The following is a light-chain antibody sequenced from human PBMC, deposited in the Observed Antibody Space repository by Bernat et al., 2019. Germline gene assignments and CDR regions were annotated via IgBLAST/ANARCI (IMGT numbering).Light chain of an antibody. CDR2: DAS. CDR1: QSVSSY. J-gene: IGKJ1*01. Sequence: EIVLTQSPATLSLSPGERATLSCRASQSVSSYLAWYQQKPGQAPRLLIYDASNRATGIPARLSGSGSGTDFTLTISSLEPDDFAVYYCQQRSNWPWTFGQGTKVEIK. CDR3: QQRSNWPWT. V-gene: IGKV3-11*01.